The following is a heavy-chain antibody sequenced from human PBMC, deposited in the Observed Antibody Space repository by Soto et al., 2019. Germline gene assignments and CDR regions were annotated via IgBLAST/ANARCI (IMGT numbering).Heavy chain of an antibody. CDR1: GGSISSYY. CDR2: IYYSGST. J-gene: IGHJ6*02. Sequence: SETLSLTCSVSGGSISSYYWSWIRQPPGKGLEWIGYIYYSGSTNYNPSLKSRVTISVDTSKNQFSLKLSSVTAADTAVYYCARDPGSIAVAGTVFYYYYGMDVWGQGTTVT. D-gene: IGHD6-19*01. CDR3: ARDPGSIAVAGTVFYYYYGMDV. V-gene: IGHV4-59*01.